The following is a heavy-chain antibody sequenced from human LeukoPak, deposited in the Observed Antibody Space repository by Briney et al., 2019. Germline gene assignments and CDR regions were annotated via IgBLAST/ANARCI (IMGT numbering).Heavy chain of an antibody. J-gene: IGHJ3*02. CDR3: ASPHGMVRGVIGAFDI. CDR2: IYYSGST. CDR1: GGSISSSSYY. V-gene: IGHV4-39*07. Sequence: PSETLSLTCTVSGGSISSSSYYWGWIRQPPGKGLEWIGSIYYSGSTYYNPSLKSRVTISVDTSKNQFSLKLSSVTAADTAVYYCASPHGMVRGVIGAFDIWGQGTMVTVSS. D-gene: IGHD3-10*01.